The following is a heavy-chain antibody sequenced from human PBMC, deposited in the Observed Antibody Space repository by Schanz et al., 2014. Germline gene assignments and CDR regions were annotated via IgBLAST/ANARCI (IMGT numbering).Heavy chain of an antibody. D-gene: IGHD2-21*01. CDR3: ARDRLECGAECYSVEVFEI. V-gene: IGHV1-18*01. Sequence: QVQLVQSGAEVKKPGASVKVSCQTSGYTFTAYGINWVRQAPGQGLEWMGWISAYNGNTNYAQKLQGRVTMTTDTSTSTAYMELRSLRSDDTAVYYCARDRLECGAECYSVEVFEIWGQGTLVTVSS. J-gene: IGHJ4*02. CDR2: ISAYNGNT. CDR1: GYTFTAYG.